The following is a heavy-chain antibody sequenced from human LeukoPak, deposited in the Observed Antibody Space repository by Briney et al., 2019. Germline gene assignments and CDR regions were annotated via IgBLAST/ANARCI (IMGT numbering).Heavy chain of an antibody. D-gene: IGHD4-17*01. Sequence: ASVKLSCKASGYTFTSNDISWVRQAPGQGLEWMRWISTYNGNTNYAQKLKGRVTMTTGTSTSTAYMELRSLRSDDTAVYYSARTLGDYGPYWFDPWGQGTLVTVSS. CDR2: ISTYNGNT. V-gene: IGHV1-18*01. CDR1: GYTFTSND. CDR3: ARTLGDYGPYWFDP. J-gene: IGHJ5*02.